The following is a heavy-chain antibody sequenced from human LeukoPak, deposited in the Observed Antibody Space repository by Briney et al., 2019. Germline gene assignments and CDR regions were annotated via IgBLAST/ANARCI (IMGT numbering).Heavy chain of an antibody. D-gene: IGHD3-16*01. J-gene: IGHJ5*02. CDR3: VREGAVPGIDP. CDR1: GYSITRGFS. Sequence: SETLSLTCAVSGYSITRGFSWGWIRQPPAKGLEWIAAISYDGSTDYKSTLQSRLTISRDTSKNEFSLRLTSVTATDTAVYYCVREGAVPGIDPWGQGTLVTVSS. V-gene: IGHV4-38-2*02. CDR2: ISYDGST.